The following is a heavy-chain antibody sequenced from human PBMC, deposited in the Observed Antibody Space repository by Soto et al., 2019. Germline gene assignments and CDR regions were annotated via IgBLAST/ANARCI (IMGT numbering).Heavy chain of an antibody. CDR1: GGSISSGDYY. V-gene: IGHV4-30-4*01. J-gene: IGHJ4*02. D-gene: IGHD2-15*01. Sequence: SETLSLTCTVSGGSISSGDYYWSWIRQPPGKGLEWIGYIYYSGSTYYHPSLKSRVTISVDTSKNQFSLKLSSVPAADTAVYYCARAGSGGSCYSGGDCYSLDYWGQGTLVTVSS. CDR2: IYYSGST. CDR3: ARAGSGGSCYSGGDCYSLDY.